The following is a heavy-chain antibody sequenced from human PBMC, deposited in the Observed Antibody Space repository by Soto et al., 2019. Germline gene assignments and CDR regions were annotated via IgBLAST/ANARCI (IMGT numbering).Heavy chain of an antibody. D-gene: IGHD3-9*01. V-gene: IGHV3-30*18. J-gene: IGHJ4*02. CDR2: ISYDGSNK. CDR1: GFTFSSYG. CDR3: AKDPGLRYFDWHTYFDY. Sequence: GGSLRLSCAASGFTFSSYGMHWVRQAPGKGLEWVAFISYDGSNKYYADSVKGRFTISRDNSKNTLYLHMNSLRAEDTAVYYCAKDPGLRYFDWHTYFDYWGQGTLVTVSS.